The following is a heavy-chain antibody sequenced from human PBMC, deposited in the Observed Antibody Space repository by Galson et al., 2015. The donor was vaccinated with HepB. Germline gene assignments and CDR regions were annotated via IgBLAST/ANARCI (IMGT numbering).Heavy chain of an antibody. CDR1: GFTFSSYW. CDR3: ARVEGIYYYYGMDV. J-gene: IGHJ6*02. CDR2: INSDGSST. Sequence: SLRLSCAASGFTFSSYWMHWVRQAPGKGLVWVSRINSDGSSTSYADSVKGRFTISRDNAKNTLYLQMNSLRAEDTAVYYCARVEGIYYYYGMDVWGQGTTVTVSS. D-gene: IGHD3-10*01. V-gene: IGHV3-74*01.